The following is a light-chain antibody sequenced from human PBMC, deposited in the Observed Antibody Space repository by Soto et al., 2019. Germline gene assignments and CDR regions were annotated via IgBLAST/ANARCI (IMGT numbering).Light chain of an antibody. CDR2: DNN. V-gene: IGLV1-51*01. CDR1: SSNIGNNY. J-gene: IGLJ1*01. CDR3: GTWDSSLINYV. Sequence: QSVLTQPPSVSAAPGQKVTISCSVSSSNIGNNYVSWYQQLPGTAPKLLIYDNNKRPSGIPDRFSGSKSGTSATLGITGLQTGDEADYYCGTWDSSLINYVFGTGTKVTVL.